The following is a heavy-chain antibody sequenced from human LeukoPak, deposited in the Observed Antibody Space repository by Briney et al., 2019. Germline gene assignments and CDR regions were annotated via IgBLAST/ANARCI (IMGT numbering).Heavy chain of an antibody. CDR3: AKSRSGWYSKFFDY. CDR1: GFTFSSYS. V-gene: IGHV3-23*01. D-gene: IGHD6-19*01. CDR2: ISISGSNT. J-gene: IGHJ4*01. Sequence: GGSLRLSCAASGFTFSSYSMNWVRQAPGKGLEWVAGISISGSNTHYVDSVKGRFTISRGNSKNTLYLQMNSLRDEDTAVYYCAKSRSGWYSKFFDYWGQGTLVTVSS.